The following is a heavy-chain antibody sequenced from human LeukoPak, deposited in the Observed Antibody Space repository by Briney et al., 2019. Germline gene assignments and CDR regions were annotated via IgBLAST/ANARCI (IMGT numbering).Heavy chain of an antibody. J-gene: IGHJ4*02. CDR1: GCTFSSYA. V-gene: IGHV3-30*04. Sequence: GRSLRLSCAASGCTFSSYAMHWVRQAPGKGLEWVALISYDGTNKYYADSVKGRFTISRDNSKNTLYLQMNSLRAEDTAVYYCAHSRDGYPYYFDYWGQGTLVTVSS. CDR3: AHSRDGYPYYFDY. D-gene: IGHD5-24*01. CDR2: ISYDGTNK.